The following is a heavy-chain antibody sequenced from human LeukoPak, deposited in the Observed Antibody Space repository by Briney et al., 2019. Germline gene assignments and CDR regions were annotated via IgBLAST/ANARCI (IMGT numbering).Heavy chain of an antibody. J-gene: IGHJ3*01. Sequence: GGSLRLSCAASGFTFSSSAMTWVRQAPGKGLEWVSAISDNGYDTFYADSVKGRFTISRDNAKNSLYLQMNSLRAEDTAVYYCARDHHRRLYDSQARDTFDFWGQGTMVTVSS. CDR2: ISDNGYDT. D-gene: IGHD3-22*01. CDR3: ARDHHRRLYDSQARDTFDF. CDR1: GFTFSSSA. V-gene: IGHV3-23*01.